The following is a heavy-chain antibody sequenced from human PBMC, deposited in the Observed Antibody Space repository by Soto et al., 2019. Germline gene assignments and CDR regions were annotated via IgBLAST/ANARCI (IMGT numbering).Heavy chain of an antibody. Sequence: SETLSLTCTVSGGSISSTSYYWGWIRQPPGKGLEWIGSIYYTGSTYYNPSLKSRVTISVDTSKNQFSLRLSSVTAADTGVYYCATTLSGAGSYDPPSDDYWGQGTLVTVSS. J-gene: IGHJ4*02. CDR3: ATTLSGAGSYDPPSDDY. V-gene: IGHV4-39*01. CDR1: GGSISSTSYY. CDR2: IYYTGST. D-gene: IGHD3-10*01.